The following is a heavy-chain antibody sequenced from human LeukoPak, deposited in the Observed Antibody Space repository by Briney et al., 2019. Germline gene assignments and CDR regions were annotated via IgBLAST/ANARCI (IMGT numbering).Heavy chain of an antibody. D-gene: IGHD5-24*01. Sequence: GGSLRLSCAASGFTFRKYAITWVRQAPGKGLEWVALISSDGTGKYYADSVKGRFTISRDNSKNTLSLQMNSLRLEDTAVYFCARREGNFYKYYFDSWGQGTLVTVS. J-gene: IGHJ4*02. CDR2: ISSDGTGK. CDR1: GFTFRKYA. CDR3: ARREGNFYKYYFDS. V-gene: IGHV3-30*04.